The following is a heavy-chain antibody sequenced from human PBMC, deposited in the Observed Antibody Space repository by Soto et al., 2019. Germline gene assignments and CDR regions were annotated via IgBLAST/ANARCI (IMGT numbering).Heavy chain of an antibody. J-gene: IGHJ4*02. D-gene: IGHD2-2*01. CDR3: ASLSAPVDH. V-gene: IGHV3-74*01. CDR1: GFTW. CDR2: IDSDGSST. Sequence: GGSVRLSXAASGFTWMHWVRQRPGKGMEWVSEIDSDGSSTDYADSVKGRFTVSRDNAQNSLFLQMNSLRAEDTAVYYCASLSAPVDHWGQGILVTVSS.